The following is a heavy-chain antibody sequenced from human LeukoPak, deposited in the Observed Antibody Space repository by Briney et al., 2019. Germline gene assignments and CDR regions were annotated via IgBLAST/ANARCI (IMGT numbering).Heavy chain of an antibody. CDR1: GYTFTSYA. CDR3: ARDSSGYYYDRAFDI. J-gene: IGHJ3*02. V-gene: IGHV7-4-1*02. CDR2: INTNTGNP. Sequence: ASVKVSCKASGYTFTSYAVNWVRQAPGQGLEWMGWINTNTGNPTYAQGFTGRFVFSLDTSVSTAYLQISSLKAEDTAVYYCARDSSGYYYDRAFDIWGQGTMVTVSS. D-gene: IGHD3-22*01.